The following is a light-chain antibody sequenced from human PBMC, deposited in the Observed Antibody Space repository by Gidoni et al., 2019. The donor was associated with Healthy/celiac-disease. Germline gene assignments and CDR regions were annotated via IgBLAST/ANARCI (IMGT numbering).Light chain of an antibody. CDR2: AAS. V-gene: IGKV1-39*01. J-gene: IGKJ2*01. Sequence: DIQMTQSPSSLSASVGDRVTITCRASQSISSYLNWYQQKPGKAPKLLIYAASSLQSGVPSWLSGSGSGTDFTLTISSLQPEDFATYYCQQSYSTLYTFGQGTKLEIK. CDR3: QQSYSTLYT. CDR1: QSISSY.